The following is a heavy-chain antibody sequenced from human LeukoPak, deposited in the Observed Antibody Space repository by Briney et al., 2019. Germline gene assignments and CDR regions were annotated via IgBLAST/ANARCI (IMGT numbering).Heavy chain of an antibody. CDR1: GFTVSSNY. Sequence: GGSLRLSCAASGFTVSSNYMSWVRQAPGKGLEWVSVIYSGGSTYYADSVKGRFTISRDNAKNSLYLQMNSLRAEDTAVYYCARDFASYDSSGYYYFDYWGQGTLVTVSS. V-gene: IGHV3-53*01. CDR3: ARDFASYDSSGYYYFDY. CDR2: IYSGGST. D-gene: IGHD3-22*01. J-gene: IGHJ4*02.